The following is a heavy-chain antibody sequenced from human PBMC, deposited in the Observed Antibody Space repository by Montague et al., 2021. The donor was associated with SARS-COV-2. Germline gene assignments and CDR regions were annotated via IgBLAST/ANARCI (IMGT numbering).Heavy chain of an antibody. D-gene: IGHD2-15*01. V-gene: IGHV4-59*01. CDR2: IHYTGGT. J-gene: IGHJ4*02. CDR3: AKYGKSVVVANAWGYYDY. CDR1: GGSISGSY. Sequence: SETLSLTCTVSGGSISGSYWSWIRQPTGKGLEWIGYIHYTGGTSYNPSLKSRVTISVETSRNHFSLNLNYVTAADTAVYYCAKYGKSVVVANAWGYYDYWGQGMLVTVSS.